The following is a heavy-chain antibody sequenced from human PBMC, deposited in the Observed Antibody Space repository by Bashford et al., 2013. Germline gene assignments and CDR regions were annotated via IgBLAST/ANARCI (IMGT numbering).Heavy chain of an antibody. J-gene: IGHJ5*01. D-gene: IGHD5-12*01. V-gene: IGHV5-51*01. CDR3: ARRGGHSGSRWFDS. CDR2: IYPDDSDT. Sequence: WVRQMPGKGLEWMGIIYPDDSDTRYSPSFQGQVTISADKSINTAYVQWSSLKASDTAMYYCARRGGHSGSRWFDSWGQGTLVTVSS.